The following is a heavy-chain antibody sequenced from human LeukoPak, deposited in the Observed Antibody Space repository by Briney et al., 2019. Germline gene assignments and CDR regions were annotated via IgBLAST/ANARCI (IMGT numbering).Heavy chain of an antibody. CDR2: INHSGST. J-gene: IGHJ5*02. D-gene: IGHD3-22*01. CDR1: GGSFSGYY. V-gene: IGHV4-34*01. CDR3: ARESSGYYLRFWFDP. Sequence: SETLSLTCAVYGGSFSGYYWSWIRQLPGKGLEWIGEINHSGSTNYNPSLKSRVTISVDTSKNQFSLKLSSVTAADTAVYYCARESSGYYLRFWFDPWGQGTLVTVSS.